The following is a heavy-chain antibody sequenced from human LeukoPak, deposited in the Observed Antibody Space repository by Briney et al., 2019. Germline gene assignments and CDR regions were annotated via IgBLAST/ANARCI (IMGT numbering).Heavy chain of an antibody. Sequence: GGSLRLFCAASGFTVSSNFMSWVRLAPGKGLECVSVIYIDGKTFYAESVKGRFTISRENSKNTLYLQMNSLRPEDTAVYYCAREGRYDILTAYYPLNNWGQGARVTVSS. D-gene: IGHD3-9*01. CDR3: AREGRYDILTAYYPLNN. CDR1: GFTVSSNF. CDR2: IYIDGKT. V-gene: IGHV3-66*02. J-gene: IGHJ4*02.